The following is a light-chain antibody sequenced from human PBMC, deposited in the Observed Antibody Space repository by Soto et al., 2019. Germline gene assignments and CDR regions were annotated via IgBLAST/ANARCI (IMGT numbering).Light chain of an antibody. Sequence: DIQVSHSPSSLSASLADRVTITCRASQGISTYLNWYQQKPGKAPKLLIYAASSLQSGVPSRFSGSGSGTDFTLTISCLQSEDFATYYCQQYYSYPRTFGQGTKVDIK. CDR1: QGISTY. J-gene: IGKJ1*01. CDR3: QQYYSYPRT. V-gene: IGKV1-39*01. CDR2: AAS.